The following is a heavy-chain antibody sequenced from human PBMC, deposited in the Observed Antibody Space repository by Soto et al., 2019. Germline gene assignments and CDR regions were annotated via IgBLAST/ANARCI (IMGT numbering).Heavy chain of an antibody. CDR1: GGSISSYY. Sequence: QVQLQESGPGLVKPSETLSLTCTVSGGSISSYYWSWIRQPPGKGLEWIVYIYYSGSTNYNPSLKSRVTISVDTSKNQFSLKLSSVTAADTAVYYCARHVRIAAAGTPYFQHWGQGTLVTVSS. CDR3: ARHVRIAAAGTPYFQH. D-gene: IGHD6-13*01. V-gene: IGHV4-59*08. CDR2: IYYSGST. J-gene: IGHJ1*01.